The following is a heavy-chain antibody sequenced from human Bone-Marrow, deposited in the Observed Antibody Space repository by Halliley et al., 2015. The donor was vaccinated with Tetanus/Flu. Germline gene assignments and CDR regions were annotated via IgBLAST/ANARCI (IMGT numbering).Heavy chain of an antibody. Sequence: GLGWVSSISGTGSHIYFADSVKGRFTISRDNAKNSLFLQMDSLRAEDTAVYFCTRERELYFDYWGQGSLVTVSS. V-gene: IGHV3-21*01. J-gene: IGHJ4*02. D-gene: IGHD1-7*01. CDR3: TRERELYFDY. CDR2: ISGTGSHI.